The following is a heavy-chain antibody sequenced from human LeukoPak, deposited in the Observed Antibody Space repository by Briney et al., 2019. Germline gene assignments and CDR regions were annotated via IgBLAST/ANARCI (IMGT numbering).Heavy chain of an antibody. CDR2: INHSGST. Sequence: SETLSLTCAVYGGSFSGYYWSWIRQPPGKGLEWIGEINHSGSTNYNPSLKSRVTISVDTSKNQFSLRLSSVTAADTAVYYCARARAGQYYDILTGYPPHPYYYYKDVWGKGTTVTVSS. D-gene: IGHD3-9*01. CDR1: GGSFSGYY. J-gene: IGHJ6*03. CDR3: ARARAGQYYDILTGYPPHPYYYYKDV. V-gene: IGHV4-34*01.